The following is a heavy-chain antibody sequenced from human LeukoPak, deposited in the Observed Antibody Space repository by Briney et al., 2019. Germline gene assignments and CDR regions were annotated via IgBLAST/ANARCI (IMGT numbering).Heavy chain of an antibody. Sequence: PSETLSLTCTVSGGSISSGGYYWSWIRQHPGKGLEWIGYIYYSGSTYYNPSLKSRVTISVDTSKNQFSLKLSSVTAADTAVYYCARVGLRGNSYWYFDLWGRGTQVTVSS. D-gene: IGHD4-23*01. J-gene: IGHJ2*01. V-gene: IGHV4-31*03. CDR1: GGSISSGGYY. CDR3: ARVGLRGNSYWYFDL. CDR2: IYYSGST.